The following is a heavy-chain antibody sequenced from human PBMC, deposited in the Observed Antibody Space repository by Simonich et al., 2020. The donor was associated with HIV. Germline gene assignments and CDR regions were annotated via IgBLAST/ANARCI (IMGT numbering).Heavy chain of an antibody. CDR1: GFTLSDYY. Sequence: QVQLVESGGGLVKPGGSLRLSCAASGFTLSDYYMSWIRQAPGKGVEWVSYMRRSGSIMYDAASVKGRFTISRDNAKNSLYLQMNSLRAEDTAVYSCAGAPYGDGAFDIWGQGTMVTVSS. CDR3: AGAPYGDGAFDI. CDR2: MRRSGSIM. D-gene: IGHD7-27*01. V-gene: IGHV3-11*01. J-gene: IGHJ3*02.